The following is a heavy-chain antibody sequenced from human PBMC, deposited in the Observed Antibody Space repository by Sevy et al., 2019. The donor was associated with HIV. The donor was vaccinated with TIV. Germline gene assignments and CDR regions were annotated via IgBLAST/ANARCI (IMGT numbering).Heavy chain of an antibody. Sequence: GGSLRLSCAASGFTFRSYSMNWVRQAPGRGLEWVSSITSSSSFIFYADSVKGRFTISRDNAKNSLFLQMNSLRAEDTAVYYCARPTSGLSDHEPLDNARFYGMDVWGQGTTVTVSS. CDR2: ITSSSSFI. V-gene: IGHV3-21*01. CDR1: GFTFRSYS. CDR3: ARPTSGLSDHEPLDNARFYGMDV. J-gene: IGHJ6*02. D-gene: IGHD1-20*01.